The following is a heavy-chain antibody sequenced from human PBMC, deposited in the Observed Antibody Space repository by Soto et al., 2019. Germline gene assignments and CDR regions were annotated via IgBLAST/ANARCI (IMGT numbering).Heavy chain of an antibody. CDR2: IYHSGST. D-gene: IGHD2-15*01. V-gene: IGHV4-30-2*01. J-gene: IGHJ4*02. CDR1: GGSISSGGYS. Sequence: SSETLSLTCAVSGGSISSGGYSWSWIRQPPGKGLEWIGYIYHSGSTYYSPSLKSRVTILVDRSKNQFSLKLSSVTAADTAVYYCARGEVVALGYWGQGSLVTVSS. CDR3: ARGEVVALGY.